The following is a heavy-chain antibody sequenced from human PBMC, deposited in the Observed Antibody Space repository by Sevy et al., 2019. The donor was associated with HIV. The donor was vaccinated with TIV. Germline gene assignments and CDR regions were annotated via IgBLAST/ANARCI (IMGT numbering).Heavy chain of an antibody. CDR2: ISAYNGNT. Sequence: ASVKVSCKASGYTFTSYGISCVRQAPGQGREWMGWISAYNGNTNDAQKLQGRVTMTTDTSTSTAYMELTCLGSDDTAVYYCARDPDVYSPGFDYWGQGTLVTVSS. J-gene: IGHJ4*02. D-gene: IGHD4-4*01. V-gene: IGHV1-18*01. CDR3: ARDPDVYSPGFDY. CDR1: GYTFTSYG.